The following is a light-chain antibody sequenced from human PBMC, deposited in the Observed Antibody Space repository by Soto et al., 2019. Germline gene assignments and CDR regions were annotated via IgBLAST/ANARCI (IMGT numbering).Light chain of an antibody. V-gene: IGKV3-20*01. CDR1: QSISSSF. Sequence: EIVLTQSPGTLSLSPGESATLSCRASQSISSSFFAWYQHKPGQAPRLLIYGTSNRATGIPDRFSGSGSGTDFTLTISRLEPEDFAVYYCQQYGNFPYTFGPGTKVQIK. CDR3: QQYGNFPYT. CDR2: GTS. J-gene: IGKJ2*01.